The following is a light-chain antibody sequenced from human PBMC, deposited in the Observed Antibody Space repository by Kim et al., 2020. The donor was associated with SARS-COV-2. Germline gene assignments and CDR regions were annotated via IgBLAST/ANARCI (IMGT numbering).Light chain of an antibody. CDR2: EVS. V-gene: IGLV2-8*01. CDR1: SSDVGGYNY. CDR3: SSYAGSNNVV. Sequence: QSALTQPPSAYGSPGQSVTISCTGTSSDVGGYNYVSWYQQHPGKAPKLMIYEVSKRPSGVPDRFSGSKSGNTASLTVSGLQAEDEADYYCSSYAGSNNVVFGGGTQLTVL. J-gene: IGLJ2*01.